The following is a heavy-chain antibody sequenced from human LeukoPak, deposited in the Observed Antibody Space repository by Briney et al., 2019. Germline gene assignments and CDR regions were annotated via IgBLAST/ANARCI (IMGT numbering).Heavy chain of an antibody. J-gene: IGHJ4*02. D-gene: IGHD3-10*01. Sequence: SETLSLTCTVSGGSISSYYWSWIRQPPGKGLEWVGYIYYSGSTNYNPSLKSRVTISVDTSKNQFSLNLSSVTAADTAVYYCASWGSGSSDYWGQGTLVTVSS. CDR3: ASWGSGSSDY. CDR2: IYYSGST. V-gene: IGHV4-59*01. CDR1: GGSISSYY.